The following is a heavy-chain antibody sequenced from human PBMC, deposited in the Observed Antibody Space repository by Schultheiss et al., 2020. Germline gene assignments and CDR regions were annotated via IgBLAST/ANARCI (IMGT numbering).Heavy chain of an antibody. Sequence: GRSMRLSCAASGFTFDDYAMHWVRQAPGKGMEWVSGITWNSGSIGYADSVKGRFTISRDNAKNSLYLQMNSLRAEDTAVYYCARDTPNYDYMFDYWGQGTLVTVSS. J-gene: IGHJ4*02. CDR1: GFTFDDYA. V-gene: IGHV3-9*01. D-gene: IGHD3-16*01. CDR2: ITWNSGSI. CDR3: ARDTPNYDYMFDY.